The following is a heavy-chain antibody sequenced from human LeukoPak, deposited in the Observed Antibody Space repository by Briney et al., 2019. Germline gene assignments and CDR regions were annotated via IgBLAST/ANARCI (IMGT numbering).Heavy chain of an antibody. V-gene: IGHV3-23*01. Sequence: PGGSLRLSCAASGFTFSSYAMSWVRQAPGKGLEWVSAISGSGGSTYYADSVKGRFTISRDNSKNTLYLQMNSPRAEDTAVYYCAKVGIVVVVADDYFDYWGQGTLVTVSS. CDR2: ISGSGGST. CDR1: GFTFSSYA. J-gene: IGHJ4*02. CDR3: AKVGIVVVVADDYFDY. D-gene: IGHD2-15*01.